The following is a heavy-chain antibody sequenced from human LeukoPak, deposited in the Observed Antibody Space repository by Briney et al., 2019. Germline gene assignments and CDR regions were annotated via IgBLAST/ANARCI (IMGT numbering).Heavy chain of an antibody. Sequence: GGSLRLSCEASGFTLDNYNFNWVRQAPGKGLEWVAYIRSYSSYIHYADSVKGRFTISRDDAKKSLYLQMNSLRAEDTAVYFCARYAEVYYYIDVWGTGTTVTVSS. CDR3: ARYAEVYYYIDV. D-gene: IGHD2-8*01. CDR1: GFTLDNYN. CDR2: IRSYSSYI. J-gene: IGHJ6*03. V-gene: IGHV3-21*01.